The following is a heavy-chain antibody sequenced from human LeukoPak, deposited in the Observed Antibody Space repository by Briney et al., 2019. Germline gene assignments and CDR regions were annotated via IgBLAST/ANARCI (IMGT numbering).Heavy chain of an antibody. J-gene: IGHJ5*02. D-gene: IGHD5-12*01. Sequence: GESLRLSCAASGFTFSSYEMNWVRQAPGKGLEWVSYISSSGSSMYYADSVKGRFTISRDNAKNSLYLQMNSLRAEDTAVYYCARGSGGYSGWFDPWGQGTLVTASS. CDR2: ISSSGSSM. CDR3: ARGSGGYSGWFDP. V-gene: IGHV3-48*03. CDR1: GFTFSSYE.